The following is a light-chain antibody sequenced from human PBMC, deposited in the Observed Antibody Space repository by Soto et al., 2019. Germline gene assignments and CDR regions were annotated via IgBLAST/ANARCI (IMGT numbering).Light chain of an antibody. J-gene: IGLJ1*01. Sequence: QSVLTQPPSASGTPGQRVTISYSASSGSLSVDWYQHLPGTAPKLLIYSNYQRPSGVPDRFSGSKSGTSASLVISGLQSEDDADYYCAGRDDSLSGLYVFGTGTKVTVI. CDR1: SGSLS. CDR3: AGRDDSLSGLYV. V-gene: IGLV1-44*01. CDR2: SNY.